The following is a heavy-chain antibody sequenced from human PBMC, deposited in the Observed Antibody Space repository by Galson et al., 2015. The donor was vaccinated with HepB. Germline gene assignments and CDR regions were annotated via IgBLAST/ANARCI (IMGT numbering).Heavy chain of an antibody. D-gene: IGHD1-26*01. V-gene: IGHV3-11*01. CDR2: ISSSGSTI. Sequence: SLRLSCAASGIIFSDYYMSWIRQAPGKGLEWVSYISSSGSTIYHADSVKGRFTISRDNAKNSLYLQMNSLRAEDTAIYYCARERYSGSYGAFDIWGQGTMVTVSS. CDR1: GIIFSDYY. J-gene: IGHJ3*02. CDR3: ARERYSGSYGAFDI.